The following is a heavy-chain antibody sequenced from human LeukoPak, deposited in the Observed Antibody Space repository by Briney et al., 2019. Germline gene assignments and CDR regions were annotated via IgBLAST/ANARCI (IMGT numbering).Heavy chain of an antibody. V-gene: IGHV3-74*01. D-gene: IGHD5-18*01. Sequence: GGSLRLSCAASGFTVSNNYMSWVRQAPGKGLVWVSRINTDGSSTNYADSVKGRFTISRDNAKNTLYLQMNSLRGEDTAVYYCASTTMAIPGDYWGQGTLVTVSS. CDR3: ASTTMAIPGDY. CDR2: INTDGSST. CDR1: GFTVSNNY. J-gene: IGHJ4*02.